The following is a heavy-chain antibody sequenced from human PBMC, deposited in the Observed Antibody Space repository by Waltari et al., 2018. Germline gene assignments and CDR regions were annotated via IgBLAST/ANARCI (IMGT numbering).Heavy chain of an antibody. CDR3: ARVGGWYVDDY. Sequence: EVQLVESGGGLVKPGGSLRLSCAASGFTFSSYSMNWVRQAPGKGLEWVSSISSSSSYIYYADSVKGRFTIARDNAKNSLYLQMNSLRAEDTAVYYCARVGGWYVDDYWGQGTLVTVSS. CDR1: GFTFSSYS. V-gene: IGHV3-21*01. CDR2: ISSSSSYI. J-gene: IGHJ4*02. D-gene: IGHD6-19*01.